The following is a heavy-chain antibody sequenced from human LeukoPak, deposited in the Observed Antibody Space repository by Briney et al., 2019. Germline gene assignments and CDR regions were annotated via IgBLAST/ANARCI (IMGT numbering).Heavy chain of an antibody. V-gene: IGHV3-7*01. J-gene: IGHJ3*02. CDR2: IKKDGSEK. D-gene: IGHD2-15*01. CDR1: GFTFSSYW. CDR3: ARDVVVVDATSAFDI. Sequence: GGSLRLSCAASGFTFSSYWMSWVRQAPGKGLEWAANIKKDGSEKYYVDSVKGRFTISRDNAKNSLYLQMNSLRAEDTAVYYCARDVVVVDATSAFDIWGQGTMVTVSS.